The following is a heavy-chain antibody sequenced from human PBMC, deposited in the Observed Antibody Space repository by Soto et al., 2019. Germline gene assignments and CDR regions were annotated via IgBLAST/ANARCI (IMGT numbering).Heavy chain of an antibody. CDR1: GGSISSYY. CDR2: IYYSGST. CDR3: AGARLDTALVRGAYFDY. J-gene: IGHJ4*02. Sequence: PSETLSLTCTVSGGSISSYYWSWIRQPPGKGLEWIGYIYYSGSTNYNPSLQSRVTISVDTSKNQFSLKLSSVTAADTAVYYCAGARLDTALVRGAYFDYWGQGTLVTVSS. D-gene: IGHD5-18*01. V-gene: IGHV4-59*01.